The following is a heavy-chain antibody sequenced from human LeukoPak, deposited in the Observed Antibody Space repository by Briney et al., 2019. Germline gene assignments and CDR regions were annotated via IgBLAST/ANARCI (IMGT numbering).Heavy chain of an antibody. CDR1: GFTFSSYA. CDR2: ISYDGSNK. D-gene: IGHD3-10*01. J-gene: IGHJ4*02. V-gene: IGHV3-30*04. CDR3: ASANYYGSGSYRRPLDY. Sequence: PGRSLRLSCAASGFTFSSYAMHWVRQAPGKGLEWVAVISYDGSNKYYADSVKGRFTISRDNSKNTLYLQMNSLRAEDTAVYYCASANYYGSGSYRRPLDYWGQGTLVTVSS.